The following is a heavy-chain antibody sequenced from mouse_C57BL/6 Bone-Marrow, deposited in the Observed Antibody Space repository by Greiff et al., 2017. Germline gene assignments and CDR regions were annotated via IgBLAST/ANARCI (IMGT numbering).Heavy chain of an antibody. D-gene: IGHD2-2*01. J-gene: IGHJ3*01. Sequence: QVTLKVCGPGILQPSQTLSLTCSFSGFSLSTFGMGVGWIRQPSGKGLEWLAHIWWDDDKYYNPALKSRLTISKDTSKNQVFLKIANVDTADTATYYCARSQYGYDGGPWFAYWGQGTLVTVSA. CDR1: GFSLSTFGMG. CDR2: IWWDDDK. CDR3: ARSQYGYDGGPWFAY. V-gene: IGHV8-8*01.